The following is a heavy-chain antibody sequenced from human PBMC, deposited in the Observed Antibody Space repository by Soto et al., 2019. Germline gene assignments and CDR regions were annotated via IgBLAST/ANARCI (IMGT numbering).Heavy chain of an antibody. CDR3: AKGDYDFWSGYDSHNYYYYGMEV. CDR1: GFTFSSYG. D-gene: IGHD3-3*01. Sequence: GGSLRLSCAASGFTFSSYGMHWVRQAPGKGLEWVAVISYDVSNKYYADSVKGRFTISRDNSKNTLYLQMNSLRAEDTAVYYCAKGDYDFWSGYDSHNYYYYGMEVWGQGTRVTVAS. CDR2: ISYDVSNK. J-gene: IGHJ6*02. V-gene: IGHV3-30*18.